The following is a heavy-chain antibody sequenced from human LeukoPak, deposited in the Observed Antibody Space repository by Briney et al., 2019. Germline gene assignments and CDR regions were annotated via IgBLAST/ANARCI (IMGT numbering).Heavy chain of an antibody. D-gene: IGHD4-17*01. V-gene: IGHV3-48*01. CDR1: GFSFSSYW. J-gene: IGHJ4*02. Sequence: GGSLRLSCAASGFSFSSYWMNWVRQAPGKGLEWVSYISSSGSTIYYADSVKGRFTISRDNSKNTLYLQMNSLRAEDTAVYYCARSVLYGDYFDYWGQGTLVTVSS. CDR3: ARSVLYGDYFDY. CDR2: ISSSGSTI.